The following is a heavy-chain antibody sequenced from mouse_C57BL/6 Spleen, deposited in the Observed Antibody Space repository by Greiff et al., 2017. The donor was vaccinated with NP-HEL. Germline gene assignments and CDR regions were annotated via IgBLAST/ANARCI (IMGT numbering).Heavy chain of an antibody. J-gene: IGHJ2*01. CDR3: ASTHYYSNYDFDY. V-gene: IGHV1-80*01. CDR2: IYPGDGDT. D-gene: IGHD2-5*01. Sequence: QVQLQQSGAELVKPGASVKISCKASGYAFSSYWMNWVKQRPGKGLEWIGQIYPGDGDTNYNGKFKGKATLTADTSSSTAYMQLSSLTSEDSAVYFCASTHYYSNYDFDYWGQGTTLTVSS. CDR1: GYAFSSYW.